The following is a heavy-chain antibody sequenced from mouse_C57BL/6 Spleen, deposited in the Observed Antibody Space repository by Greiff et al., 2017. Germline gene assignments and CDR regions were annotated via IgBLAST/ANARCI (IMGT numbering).Heavy chain of an antibody. J-gene: IGHJ3*01. CDR1: GYSITSGYY. D-gene: IGHD1-1*01. Sequence: VQLKESGPGLVKPSQSLSLTCSVTGYSITSGYYWNWIRQFPGNKLEWMGYISYDGSNNYNPSLKNRISITRDTSKNQFFLKLNSVTTEDTATYYCARGDYGLFAYWGQGTLVTVSA. V-gene: IGHV3-6*01. CDR2: ISYDGSN. CDR3: ARGDYGLFAY.